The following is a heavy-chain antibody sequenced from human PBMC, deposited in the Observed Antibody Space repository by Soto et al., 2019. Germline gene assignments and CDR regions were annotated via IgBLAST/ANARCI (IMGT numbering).Heavy chain of an antibody. D-gene: IGHD4-17*01. J-gene: IGHJ4*02. CDR3: ASSKGYGDYFDY. CDR1: GGSISSYY. V-gene: IGHV4-59*08. Sequence: PSEALSLTCTVSGGSISSYYWSWIRQPPGKGLEWIGYIYYSGSTNYNPSLKSRVTISVDTSKNQFSLKLSSVTAADTAVYYCASSKGYGDYFDYWGQGTLVTVSS. CDR2: IYYSGST.